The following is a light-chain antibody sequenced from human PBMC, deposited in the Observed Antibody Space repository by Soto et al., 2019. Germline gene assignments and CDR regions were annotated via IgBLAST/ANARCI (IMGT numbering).Light chain of an antibody. CDR2: SNN. CDR3: AAWDDSLNGYV. J-gene: IGLJ1*01. Sequence: QSALTQPPSASVTPGQRVTISCSGSSSNNGSNTVNWYQQLPGTAPKLLIYSNNQRPSGVPDRFSGSKSGTSASLAISGLQSEDEADYYCAAWDDSLNGYVFGTGTKVTVL. CDR1: SSNNGSNT. V-gene: IGLV1-44*01.